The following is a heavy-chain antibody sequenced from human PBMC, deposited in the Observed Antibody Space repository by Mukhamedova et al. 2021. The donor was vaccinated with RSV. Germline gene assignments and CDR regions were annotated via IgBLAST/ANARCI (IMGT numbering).Heavy chain of an antibody. D-gene: IGHD2-15*01. CDR2: ST. Sequence: STYYNPSLKSRVTISVDTSKNQFSLKLSSVTAADTAVYYCARSPGYCSGGSCYPPIRYYGMDVWGQGTTVTV. V-gene: IGHV4-39*01. CDR3: ARSPGYCSGGSCYPPIRYYGMDV. J-gene: IGHJ6*02.